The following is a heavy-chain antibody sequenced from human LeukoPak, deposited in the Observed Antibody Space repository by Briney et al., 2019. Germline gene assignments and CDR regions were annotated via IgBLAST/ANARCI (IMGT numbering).Heavy chain of an antibody. V-gene: IGHV3-30*02. D-gene: IGHD6-6*01. CDR2: IRNDDGSNK. CDR3: ARDPPAVAANTYG. Sequence: PGGSLRLSCAASGFTFSNYGMHWVRQAPGKGLEWVAFIRNDDGSNKYYADSVKGRFAISRDNSKNTVHLQMNSLRVDDTAVYYCARDPPAVAANTYGWGQGTLVTVSS. CDR1: GFTFSNYG. J-gene: IGHJ4*02.